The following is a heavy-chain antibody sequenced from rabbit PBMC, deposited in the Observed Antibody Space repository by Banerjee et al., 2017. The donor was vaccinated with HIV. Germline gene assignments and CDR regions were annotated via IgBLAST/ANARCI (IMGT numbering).Heavy chain of an antibody. CDR3: AGDTASTYYNWNL. V-gene: IGHV1S45*01. CDR2: IYAGGSGST. CDR1: GFSFSSSYY. D-gene: IGHD8-1*01. Sequence: QEQLEESGGDLVKPEGSLTLTCTASGFSFSSSYYMCWVRQAPGKGLEWIACIYAGGSGSTYYASWAKGRFTISKTSSTTVTLQMTSLTAADTATYFCAGDTASTYYNWNLWGPGTLVTVS. J-gene: IGHJ4*01.